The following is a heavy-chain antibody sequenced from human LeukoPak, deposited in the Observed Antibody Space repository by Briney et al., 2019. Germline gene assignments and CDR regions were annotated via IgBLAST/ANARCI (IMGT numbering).Heavy chain of an antibody. V-gene: IGHV3-23*01. Sequence: PGGSLRLSCAASGFTFSSYAMSWVRQAPGKGLEWVSAISGSGGSTYYADSVKGRFTISRDNSKNTLYLQMNSLRADDTAVYYCAKDKSQYSSSWYYFDYWGQGTLVTVSS. D-gene: IGHD6-13*01. J-gene: IGHJ4*02. CDR3: AKDKSQYSSSWYYFDY. CDR2: ISGSGGST. CDR1: GFTFSSYA.